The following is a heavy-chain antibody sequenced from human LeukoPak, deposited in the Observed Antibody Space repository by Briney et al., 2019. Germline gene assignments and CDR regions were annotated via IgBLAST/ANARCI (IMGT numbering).Heavy chain of an antibody. V-gene: IGHV3-23*01. CDR1: GFTFTNYA. D-gene: IGHD3-10*01. Sequence: GGSLRLSCAASGFTFTNYAMTWVRQAPGKGLEWVSGISEGVGNTYYADSVKGRFTISRDHSKNTLYLQMNSLRAEDTALYYFPNREKGSTGRFFDYWGQRTLVTVSS. CDR3: PNREKGSTGRFFDY. CDR2: ISEGVGNT. J-gene: IGHJ4*02.